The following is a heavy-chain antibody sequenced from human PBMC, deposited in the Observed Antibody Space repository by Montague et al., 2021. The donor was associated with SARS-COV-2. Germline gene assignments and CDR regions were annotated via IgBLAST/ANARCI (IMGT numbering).Heavy chain of an antibody. CDR3: ARQGDQLLLEYWFDP. CDR1: GGSISSSSYY. Sequence: SETLSLTCTVSGGSISSSSYYWGWIRQPPGKGLEWIGSIYCSGSTYYNPSLKSRVTISVDTSKNQFSLKLSSVTVADTAVYYCARQGDQLLLEYWFDPWGQGTLVTVSS. D-gene: IGHD2-2*01. CDR2: IYCSGST. V-gene: IGHV4-39*01. J-gene: IGHJ5*02.